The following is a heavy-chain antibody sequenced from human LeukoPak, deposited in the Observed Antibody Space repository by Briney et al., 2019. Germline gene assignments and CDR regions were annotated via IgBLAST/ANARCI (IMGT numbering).Heavy chain of an antibody. CDR1: GFTFNSYV. CDR2: ISASGGST. D-gene: IGHD3-16*01. V-gene: IGHV3-23*01. Sequence: GGSLRLSCAVSGFTFNSYVMSWVRQAPGKGLEWVSLISASGGSTYYADSVKGRFTISRDSSKNTLYLQMDSLRAEDTAVYYCAKSGGLADDAFDIWGQGTMVTVSS. CDR3: AKSGGLADDAFDI. J-gene: IGHJ3*02.